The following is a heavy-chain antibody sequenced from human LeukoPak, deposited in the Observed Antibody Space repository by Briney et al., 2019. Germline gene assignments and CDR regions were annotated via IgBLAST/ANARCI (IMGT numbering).Heavy chain of an antibody. CDR3: ARDGRRDGYNPGYYYYYGMDV. CDR1: GGTFSSYA. J-gene: IGHJ6*04. V-gene: IGHV1-69*04. Sequence: GSAVKVSCKASGGTFSSYAISWVRQAPGQGLEWMGRIIPIFGIANYAQKFQGRVTITADKSTSTAYMELSSLRSEDTAVYYCARDGRRDGYNPGYYYYYGMDVWGKGTTVTVSS. D-gene: IGHD5-24*01. CDR2: IIPIFGIA.